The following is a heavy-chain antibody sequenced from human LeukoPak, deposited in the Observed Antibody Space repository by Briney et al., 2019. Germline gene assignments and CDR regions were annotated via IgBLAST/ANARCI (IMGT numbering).Heavy chain of an antibody. J-gene: IGHJ4*02. CDR3: ARRSGWYPIDY. D-gene: IGHD6-19*01. CDR2: INHGGST. V-gene: IGHV4-34*01. Sequence: SETLSLTCAVYGGSFSGYYWSWIRQPPGKGLEWIGEINHGGSTNYNPSLKSRVTISVDTSKNQFSLKLSSVTAADTAVYYCARRSGWYPIDYWGQGTLVTVSS. CDR1: GGSFSGYY.